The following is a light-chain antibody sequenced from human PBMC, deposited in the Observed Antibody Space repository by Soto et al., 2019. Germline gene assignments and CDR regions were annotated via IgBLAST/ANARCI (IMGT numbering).Light chain of an antibody. CDR3: QQSHSIPLT. CDR2: AAS. Sequence: DIQMTQSPSSLSASVGDRVTITCRASRSVSNYLNWYQHKPGKAPKLLIYAASSLQSGVPSRFSGSGSGTDFTLTIRSLQPEDFATYYCQQSHSIPLTFGQGTKVEIK. V-gene: IGKV1-39*01. CDR1: RSVSNY. J-gene: IGKJ1*01.